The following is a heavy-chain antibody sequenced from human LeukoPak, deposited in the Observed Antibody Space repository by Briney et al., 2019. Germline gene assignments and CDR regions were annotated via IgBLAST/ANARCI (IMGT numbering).Heavy chain of an antibody. V-gene: IGHV4-59*01. CDR3: ARDRKNQDAFDI. J-gene: IGHJ3*02. CDR2: FFYSGST. CDR1: GGSISSYY. D-gene: IGHD1-14*01. Sequence: PSEALSLTCTVSGGSISSYYWTWIRQSPGKGLEWIGYFFYSGSTNYNPSLKSRVTISLDTSKNQFSLKLSSVTAADTAVYYCARDRKNQDAFDIWGQGTMVTVSS.